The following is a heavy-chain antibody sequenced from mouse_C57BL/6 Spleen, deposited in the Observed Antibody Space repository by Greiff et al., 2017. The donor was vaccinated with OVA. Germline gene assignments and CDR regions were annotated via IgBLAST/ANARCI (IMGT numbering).Heavy chain of an antibody. D-gene: IGHD2-4*01. CDR3: ARDDYDRFAY. CDR1: GYTFTSYW. CDR2: LDPSDSYT. V-gene: IGHV1-69*01. Sequence: QVQLQQPGAELVMPGASVKLSCKASGYTFTSYWMHWVKQRPGQGLEWIGELDPSDSYTNYNQKFKGKSTLTVDKSSSTAYMQLSSLTSEDSAVYYCARDDYDRFAYWGQGTLVTVSA. J-gene: IGHJ3*01.